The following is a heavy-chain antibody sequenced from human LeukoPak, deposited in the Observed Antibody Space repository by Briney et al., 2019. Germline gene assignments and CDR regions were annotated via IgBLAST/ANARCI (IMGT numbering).Heavy chain of an antibody. J-gene: IGHJ3*02. CDR3: ARDVDHNAFDI. CDR2: INHSGST. Sequence: PSETLSLTCAVYGGSFSGYYWSWIRQPPGKGLEWIGEINHSGSTNYNPSLKSRVTISVDTSKNQFSLKLSSVTAADTAVYYCARDVDHNAFDIWGQGTMVTVSS. V-gene: IGHV4-34*01. D-gene: IGHD5-12*01. CDR1: GGSFSGYY.